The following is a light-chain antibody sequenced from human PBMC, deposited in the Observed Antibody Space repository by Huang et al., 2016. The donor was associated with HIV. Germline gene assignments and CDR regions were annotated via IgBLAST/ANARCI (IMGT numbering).Light chain of an antibody. V-gene: IGKV3-15*01. Sequence: EIVMTQSPATLSVSPGERATLSYRASQRVSSNLAWYQQKPGQAPRLLIYGASTRATGIPARCSGSGSGTEFTLTISSLQSEDFAVYYCQQYNNWPLTFGQGTRLEIK. CDR1: QRVSSN. J-gene: IGKJ5*01. CDR2: GAS. CDR3: QQYNNWPLT.